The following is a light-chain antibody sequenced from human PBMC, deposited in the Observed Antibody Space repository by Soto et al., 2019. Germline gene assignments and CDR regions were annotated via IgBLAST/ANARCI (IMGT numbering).Light chain of an antibody. CDR2: GNS. CDR1: SSHIGATYD. Sequence: QSVLTQPPSVSGAPGQRVTISCAGSSSHIGATYDIHWYQQLPGAAPRLLIYGNSNRPSGVPDRFAGSKSGTSASLAIIGLRVEDEGIYYCPAFDNSLSASGVFGGGTKLTV. CDR3: PAFDNSLSASGV. J-gene: IGLJ3*02. V-gene: IGLV1-40*01.